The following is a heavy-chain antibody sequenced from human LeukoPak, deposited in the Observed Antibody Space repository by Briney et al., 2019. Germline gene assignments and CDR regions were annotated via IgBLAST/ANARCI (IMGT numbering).Heavy chain of an antibody. V-gene: IGHV4-39*07. CDR3: ARIKWELRGFYFDY. J-gene: IGHJ4*02. Sequence: SETLSLTCTVSGGSISSSSYYWGWIRQPPGTGLEWIGSIYYSGSTYFNPSLKSRVTISVDTSKNQFSLKLSSVTAADTAVYYCARIKWELRGFYFDYWGQGTLVTVSS. CDR2: IYYSGST. D-gene: IGHD1-26*01. CDR1: GGSISSSSYY.